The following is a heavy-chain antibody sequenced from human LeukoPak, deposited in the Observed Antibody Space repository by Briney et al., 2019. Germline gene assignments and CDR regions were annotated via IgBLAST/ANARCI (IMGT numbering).Heavy chain of an antibody. D-gene: IGHD1-14*01. V-gene: IGHV3-7*03. J-gene: IGHJ3*02. CDR1: GFTFSSYW. CDR2: IKQDGSEK. CDR3: AKPQIRYQHKGDAFDI. Sequence: GGSLRLSCAASGFTFSSYWMSWVRQAPGKGLEWVANIKQDGSEKYYVDSVKGRFTISRDNSKNTLYLQMNSLRAEDTAVYYCAKPQIRYQHKGDAFDIWGQGTMVTVSS.